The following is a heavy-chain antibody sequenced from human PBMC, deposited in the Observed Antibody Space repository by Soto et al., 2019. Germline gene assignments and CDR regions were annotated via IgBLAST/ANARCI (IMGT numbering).Heavy chain of an antibody. D-gene: IGHD6-19*01. CDR3: ARVPATRRAVPGTDGYNYYHGMDV. J-gene: IGHJ6*02. CDR2: ISGSGGSI. CDR1: GFTFSSYA. Sequence: DVQLLESGGDLVQPGESLRLSCVASGFTFSSYAMNWVRQAPGMGLEWVSTISGSGGSIYYADSVKGRFAISRDNSKNTLFLQMSSLRVEDTAIYYCARVPATRRAVPGTDGYNYYHGMDVWGQGTTVTVSS. V-gene: IGHV3-23*01.